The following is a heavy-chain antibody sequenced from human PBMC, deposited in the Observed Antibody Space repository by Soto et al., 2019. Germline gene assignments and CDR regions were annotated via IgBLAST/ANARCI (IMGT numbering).Heavy chain of an antibody. CDR1: GFTFSNYG. V-gene: IGHV3-23*01. CDR3: AREPRHWYFDL. J-gene: IGHJ2*01. Sequence: EVQLLESGGGLVQPGGSLRLSCAASGFTFSNYGMTWVRQAPGKGLEWVSAIGGSGVSTYYADSVKGRFTISRDNSKNTLYLQMNSLRVEDTAVYSCAREPRHWYFDLWGRGTLVTASS. CDR2: IGGSGVST.